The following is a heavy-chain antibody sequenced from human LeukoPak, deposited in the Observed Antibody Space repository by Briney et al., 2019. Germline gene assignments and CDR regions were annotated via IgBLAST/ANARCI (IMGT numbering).Heavy chain of an antibody. V-gene: IGHV1-8*01. CDR1: GYTFTSYD. J-gene: IGHJ4*02. CDR2: MNPNSGNT. Sequence: ASVKVSCKASGYTFTSYDINWVRQATGQGLEWMGRMNPNSGNTGYAQKLQGRVTMTRNTSISTAYMELSSLRSEDTAVYYCFCSGGSIFDYWGQGTLVTVSS. CDR3: FCSGGSIFDY. D-gene: IGHD2-15*01.